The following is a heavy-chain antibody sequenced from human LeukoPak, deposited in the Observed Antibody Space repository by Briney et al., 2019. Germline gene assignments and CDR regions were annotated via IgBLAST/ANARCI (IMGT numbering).Heavy chain of an antibody. Sequence: GGSLRLSCAASGFTFSPYGMSWVRQAPGKGLEWVAGISASGGSTYSADSVKGRFTISRDNSKNTLYLQMNSLRAEDTAVYYCAKSPPAYTVTTFNYWGQGTLVTVSS. CDR2: ISASGGST. CDR1: GFTFSPYG. V-gene: IGHV3-23*01. J-gene: IGHJ4*02. CDR3: AKSPPAYTVTTFNY. D-gene: IGHD4-11*01.